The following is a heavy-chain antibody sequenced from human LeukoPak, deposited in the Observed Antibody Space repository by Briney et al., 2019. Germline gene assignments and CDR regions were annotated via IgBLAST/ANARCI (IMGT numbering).Heavy chain of an antibody. CDR2: IRGSSSYM. J-gene: IGHJ3*02. CDR1: GFSFSSYS. Sequence: PGGSLRLSCAGSGFSFSSYSLNWVRQAPGKGLEWVSFIRGSSSYMYYADSVKGRFSISRDNAKNSLYLQMNSVRGEDTAVYYCAYLNSHAFDIWGQGTVVTVSS. V-gene: IGHV3-21*01. CDR3: AYLNSHAFDI. D-gene: IGHD1-7*01.